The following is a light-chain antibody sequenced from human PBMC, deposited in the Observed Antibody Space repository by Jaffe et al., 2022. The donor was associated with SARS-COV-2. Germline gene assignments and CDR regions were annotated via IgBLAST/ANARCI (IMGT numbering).Light chain of an antibody. Sequence: QSVLTQPPSASGTPGQRVTISCSGSSSNIGSNYVYWYQQFPGTAPKLLIYRNDQRPTGVPDRFSASKSGTSASLAIGGLRSEDEADYYCAAWDDSLRALFGTGTKVTVL. J-gene: IGLJ1*01. CDR2: RND. V-gene: IGLV1-47*01. CDR1: SSNIGSNY. CDR3: AAWDDSLRAL.